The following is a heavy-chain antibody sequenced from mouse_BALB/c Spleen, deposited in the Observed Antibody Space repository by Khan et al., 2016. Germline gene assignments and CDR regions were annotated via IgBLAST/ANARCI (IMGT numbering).Heavy chain of an antibody. CDR3: ASDRQVGHDGMDY. V-gene: IGHV3-6*02. D-gene: IGHD3-2*01. J-gene: IGHJ4*01. CDR2: ISYDGIN. CDR1: GYSITSAYF. Sequence: EVQLQASGPGLVKPSQSLSLTCSVTGYSITSAYFWNWIRQFPGNKLEWMGYISYDGINNYNPSLKNRISITRDTSKNQFFLKLTSVTTADTATYYCASDRQVGHDGMDYWGQGTSVTVSS.